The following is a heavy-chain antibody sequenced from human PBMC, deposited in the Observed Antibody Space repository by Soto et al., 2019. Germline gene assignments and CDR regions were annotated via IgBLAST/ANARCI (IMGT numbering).Heavy chain of an antibody. CDR3: ARGPYCSSTSCYVEQVAYYYYGMDV. Sequence: EVQLVESGGGLVQPGGSLRLSCAASGFTFSSYWMHWVRQAPGKGLVWVSRINSDGSSTSYVDSVKGRFTISRDNAKNTLYLQMNSLRAEDTAVYYCARGPYCSSTSCYVEQVAYYYYGMDVWGQGTTVTVSS. D-gene: IGHD2-2*01. J-gene: IGHJ6*02. CDR1: GFTFSSYW. CDR2: INSDGSST. V-gene: IGHV3-74*01.